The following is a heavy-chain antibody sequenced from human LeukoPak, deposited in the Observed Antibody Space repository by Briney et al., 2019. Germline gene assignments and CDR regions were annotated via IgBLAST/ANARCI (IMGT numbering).Heavy chain of an antibody. D-gene: IGHD3-3*01. CDR3: ARAPTVTYDFWTEWDAFDI. J-gene: IGHJ3*02. CDR1: GFTFSSYS. CDR2: ISSSSSTI. V-gene: IGHV3-48*01. Sequence: GGSLRLSCAASGFTFSSYSMNWVRQAPGKGLEWVSYISSSSSTIYYADSVKGRFTISRDNAKNSLYLQMNSLRAEDTAVYYCARAPTVTYDFWTEWDAFDIWGQGTMVTVSS.